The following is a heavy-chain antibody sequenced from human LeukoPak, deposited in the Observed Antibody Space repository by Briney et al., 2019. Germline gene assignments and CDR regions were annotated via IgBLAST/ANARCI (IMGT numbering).Heavy chain of an antibody. J-gene: IGHJ3*02. CDR1: GCGFTSYW. CDR2: IYPGDSDT. CDR3: ARRFPYYDSSHAFDI. D-gene: IGHD3-22*01. Sequence: GAALQISCKGSGCGFTSYWIGWLRPLPGKGLEWMGFIYPGDSDTRYSPSFQGRVTISADKSISTAYLQSSSLKASDTAMYYCARRFPYYDSSHAFDIWGQGTMVTVSS. V-gene: IGHV5-51*01.